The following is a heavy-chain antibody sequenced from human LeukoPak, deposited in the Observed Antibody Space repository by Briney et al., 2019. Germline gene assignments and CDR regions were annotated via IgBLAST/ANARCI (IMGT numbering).Heavy chain of an antibody. CDR1: GYTFTSYD. V-gene: IGHV1-8*01. D-gene: IGHD3-9*01. J-gene: IGHJ5*02. CDR2: MNPNSGNT. CDR3: ARASLRYFDWLPPRGWFDP. Sequence: ASVKVSRKASGYTFTSYDINWVRQATGQGLEWMGWMNPNSGNTGYAQKFQGRVTMTRNTSISTAYMELSSLRSEDTAVYYCARASLRYFDWLPPRGWFDPWGQGTLVPVSS.